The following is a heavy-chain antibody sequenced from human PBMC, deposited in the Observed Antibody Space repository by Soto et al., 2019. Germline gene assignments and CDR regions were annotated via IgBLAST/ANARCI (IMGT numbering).Heavy chain of an antibody. CDR3: ARYDYNGYYFDY. Sequence: ASVKVSCKASGDTFNFYTINWVRQAPGLGHEWMGIFNPILSITNSAQKFQGRVTMTGDTSTSTVYMELSSLRSEDTAVYYCARYDYNGYYFDYWGQGTLVTVSS. CDR1: GDTFNFYT. D-gene: IGHD4-4*01. V-gene: IGHV1-46*02. J-gene: IGHJ4*02. CDR2: FNPILSIT.